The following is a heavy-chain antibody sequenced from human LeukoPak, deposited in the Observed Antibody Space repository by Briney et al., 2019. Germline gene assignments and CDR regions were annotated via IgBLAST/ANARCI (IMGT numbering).Heavy chain of an antibody. V-gene: IGHV3-48*01. CDR3: ARDFVYGGYLTGPGGYFDY. D-gene: IGHD4-17*01. J-gene: IGHJ4*02. CDR1: GFTFSSYT. CDR2: ISSSSSTI. Sequence: GGSLRLSCAASGFTFSSYTMSWVRQAPGKGLEWVSYISSSSSTIYYADSVKGRFTISRDNAKNSLYLQMNSLRAEDTAVYYCARDFVYGGYLTGPGGYFDYWGQGTLVTVSS.